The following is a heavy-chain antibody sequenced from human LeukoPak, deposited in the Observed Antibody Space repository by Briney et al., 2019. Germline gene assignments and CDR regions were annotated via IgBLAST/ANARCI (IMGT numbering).Heavy chain of an antibody. Sequence: SETVSLTCTVSGYSISSGYYWGWIRQPPGKGLEWIGSIYHSGSTYYNPSLKSRVTISVDTSKNQFSLKLSSVTAADTAVYYCARDRVVVTASFDYWGQGTLVTVSS. CDR3: ARDRVVVTASFDY. D-gene: IGHD2-21*02. V-gene: IGHV4-38-2*02. CDR1: GYSISSGYY. CDR2: IYHSGST. J-gene: IGHJ4*02.